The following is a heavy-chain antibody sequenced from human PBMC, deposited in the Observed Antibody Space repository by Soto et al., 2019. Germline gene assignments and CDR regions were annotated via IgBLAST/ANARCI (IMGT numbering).Heavy chain of an antibody. Sequence: QVQLVESGGGVVQPGRSLRLSCAASGFTFSSYVMYWVRQAPGKGLEWVAVISYDGNNKYYADSVKGRFTISRDNSKNMLYLQMNSLRAEDTAVYYCARAGCDGGSCYTLVGLRYGMDVWGQGNTVTVSS. V-gene: IGHV3-30-3*01. J-gene: IGHJ6*02. D-gene: IGHD2-15*01. CDR1: GFTFSSYV. CDR3: ARAGCDGGSCYTLVGLRYGMDV. CDR2: ISYDGNNK.